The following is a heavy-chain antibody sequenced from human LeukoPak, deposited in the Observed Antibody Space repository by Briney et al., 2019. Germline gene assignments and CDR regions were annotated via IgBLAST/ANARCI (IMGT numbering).Heavy chain of an antibody. CDR1: GYSFISYW. Sequence: GESLKISCEGSGYSFISYWIAWVRQMPGKGLEWMGVIYPGDSDTRYSPSFQGQVTISADKSISTAYLQWSSLKASDTAMYYCARQLGATSPTWFDPWGQGTLVTVSS. J-gene: IGHJ5*02. CDR2: IYPGDSDT. D-gene: IGHD1-26*01. CDR3: ARQLGATSPTWFDP. V-gene: IGHV5-51*01.